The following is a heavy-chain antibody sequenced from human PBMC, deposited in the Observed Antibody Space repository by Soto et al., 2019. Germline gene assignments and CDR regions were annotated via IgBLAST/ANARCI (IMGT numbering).Heavy chain of an antibody. V-gene: IGHV3-23*01. CDR3: AKKVNSGPGSQFFDY. CDR1: GFTFSSFS. CDR2: FRSGGDDDTT. J-gene: IGHJ4*02. D-gene: IGHD3-10*01. Sequence: PGGSLRLSCAASGFTFSSFSMSWVSQAPGKWLEWVSGFRSGGDDDTTYYADSVRGRFTISRDNSKNTLFLQMNSLRAEDTAIYYCAKKVNSGPGSQFFDYWGLGTLDTVSS.